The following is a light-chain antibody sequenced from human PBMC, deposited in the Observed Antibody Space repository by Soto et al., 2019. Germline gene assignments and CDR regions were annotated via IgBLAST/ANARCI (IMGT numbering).Light chain of an antibody. CDR2: AAS. CDR1: QSISSY. J-gene: IGKJ4*01. Sequence: DIPMTPSPSSLSASVGDRVTITCRASQSISSYLNCYQQKPGKAPKLLIYAASSLQSGVPSRFSGSVSGTDFTLTISSLQPEDFAPYYCQQSYSTPPLTVGGGNKVEI. CDR3: QQSYSTPPLT. V-gene: IGKV1-39*01.